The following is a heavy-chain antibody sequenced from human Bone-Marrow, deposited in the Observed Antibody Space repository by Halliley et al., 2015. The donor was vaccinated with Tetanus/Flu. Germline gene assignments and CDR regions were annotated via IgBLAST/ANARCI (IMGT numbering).Heavy chain of an antibody. D-gene: IGHD6-19*01. J-gene: IGHJ4*02. CDR2: IYYSENT. CDR1: GGSISTYY. V-gene: IGHV4-59*01. CDR3: ASHSGWANFDY. Sequence: LSLTCTVSGGSISTYYLSWIRQPPGKGLEWIGYIYYSENTNYNPSLKRRATISVDTSKNQFSLRLTSVTAADTAVYYCASHSGWANFDYWGQGILVNVSS.